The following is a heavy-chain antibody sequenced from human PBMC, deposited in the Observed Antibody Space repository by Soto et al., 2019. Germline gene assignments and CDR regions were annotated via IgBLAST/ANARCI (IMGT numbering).Heavy chain of an antibody. J-gene: IGHJ5*02. Sequence: GPLRHSCAASGVTFSRYGMHRVRKAPGKGLEWVAVIFYDGSRKEYAASLKGRFTISRDNSKNTLSLQMNSLEAEDTAIYYCVREESENDGNWFDRWGQGTLVTVSS. V-gene: IGHV3-33*01. CDR1: GVTFSRYG. CDR3: VREESENDGNWFDR. D-gene: IGHD1-1*01. CDR2: IFYDGSRK.